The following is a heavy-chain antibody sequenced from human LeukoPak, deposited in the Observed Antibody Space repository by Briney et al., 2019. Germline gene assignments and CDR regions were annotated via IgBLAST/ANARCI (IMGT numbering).Heavy chain of an antibody. CDR1: GFTISGNW. J-gene: IGHJ6*04. D-gene: IGHD3-10*02. CDR2: ISSSGSTI. V-gene: IGHV3-48*04. CDR3: AELGITMIGGV. Sequence: GGSLRLSCAASGFTISGNWMSWVRQAPGKGLEWVSYISSSGSTIYYADSVKGRFTISRDNAKNSLYLQMNSLRAEDTAVYYCAELGITMIGGVWGKGTTVTISS.